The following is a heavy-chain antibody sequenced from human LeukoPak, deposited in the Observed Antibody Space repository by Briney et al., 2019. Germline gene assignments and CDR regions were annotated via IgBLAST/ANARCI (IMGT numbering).Heavy chain of an antibody. J-gene: IGHJ5*02. V-gene: IGHV4-34*01. CDR1: GGSFSGYY. D-gene: IGHD3-22*01. CDR2: INHSGST. CDR3: ARHLYYYDSSGYYH. Sequence: SETLSLTCAVYGGSFSGYYWSWIRQPPGKGLEWIGEINHSGSTNYNPSLKSRVTISVDTSKNQFSLELSSVTAADTAVYYCARHLYYYDSSGYYHWGQGTLVTVSS.